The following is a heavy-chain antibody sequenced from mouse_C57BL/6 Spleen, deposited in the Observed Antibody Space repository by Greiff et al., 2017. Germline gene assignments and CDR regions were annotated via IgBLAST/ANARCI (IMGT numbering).Heavy chain of an antibody. D-gene: IGHD1-1*01. V-gene: IGHV1-55*01. CDR1: GYTFTSYW. J-gene: IGHJ2*01. CDR3: ARGRGSRDFDY. CDR2: IYPGSGST. Sequence: QVQLQQSGAELVKPGASVKMSCKASGYTFTSYWITWVKQRPGQGLEWIGDIYPGSGSTNYNEKFKSKATLTVDTSSRTAYMQLSSLTSEDSAVYYCARGRGSRDFDYWGQGTTLTVSS.